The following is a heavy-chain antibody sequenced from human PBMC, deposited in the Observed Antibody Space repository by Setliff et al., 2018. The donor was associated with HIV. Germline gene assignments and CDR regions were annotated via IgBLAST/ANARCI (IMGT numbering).Heavy chain of an antibody. Sequence: PSETLSLTCSVSGGSVGSGSYYWSWIRQSPGKGLEWLGYIYYSGSTTYNPSLRSRVTISIDTSKNQFSLNLRSVTAADTAVHYCARDPPGYGDSKDYWGQGKLVTVS. CDR2: IYYSGST. J-gene: IGHJ4*02. CDR1: GGSVGSGSYY. D-gene: IGHD4-17*01. CDR3: ARDPPGYGDSKDY. V-gene: IGHV4-61*01.